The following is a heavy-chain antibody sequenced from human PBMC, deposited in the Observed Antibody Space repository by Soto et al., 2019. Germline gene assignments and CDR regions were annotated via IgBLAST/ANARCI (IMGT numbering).Heavy chain of an antibody. CDR1: GGSISSGDYY. Sequence: SETVSLTCTVSGGSISSGDYYWSWIRQPPGKGLEWIGYIYYSGSTYYNPSLKSRVTISVDTSKNQFSLKLSSVTAADTAVYYCARVRLAVAGVNAFDIWGQGTIVTVSS. CDR3: ARVRLAVAGVNAFDI. V-gene: IGHV4-30-4*01. J-gene: IGHJ3*02. D-gene: IGHD6-19*01. CDR2: IYYSGST.